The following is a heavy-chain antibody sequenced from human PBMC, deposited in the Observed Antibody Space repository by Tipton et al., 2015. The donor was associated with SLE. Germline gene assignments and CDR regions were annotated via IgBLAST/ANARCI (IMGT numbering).Heavy chain of an antibody. Sequence: SLRLSCVASGFPFDDYAMHWVRQIPGKDLEWVSGISWDSGSVGYAASLKGRFTISRDNAKNSLFLHMNSLRSEDTALYHCVKERATSSWLNGGEFGSWGQGTMVTVSS. J-gene: IGHJ4*02. V-gene: IGHV3-9*01. CDR2: ISWDSGSV. CDR3: VKERATSSWLNGGEFGS. CDR1: GFPFDDYA. D-gene: IGHD6-13*01.